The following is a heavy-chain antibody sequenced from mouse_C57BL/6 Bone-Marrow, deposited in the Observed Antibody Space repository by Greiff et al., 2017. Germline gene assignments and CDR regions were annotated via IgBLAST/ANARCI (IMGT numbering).Heavy chain of an antibody. CDR1: GFNIKDDY. CDR3: TNYDYERDYFDY. Sequence: EVQLQQSGAELVRPGASVKLSCTASGFNIKDDYMHWVKQRPEQGLEWIGWIDPENGDTEYASKFQGKATITADTSSNTAYLQLSSLTSEDTAVYYCTNYDYERDYFDYWGQGTTLTVSS. V-gene: IGHV14-4*01. J-gene: IGHJ2*01. CDR2: IDPENGDT. D-gene: IGHD2-4*01.